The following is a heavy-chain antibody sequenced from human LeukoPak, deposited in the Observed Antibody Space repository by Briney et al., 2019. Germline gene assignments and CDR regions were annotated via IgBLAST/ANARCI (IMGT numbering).Heavy chain of an antibody. V-gene: IGHV4-4*07. J-gene: IGHJ5*02. CDR1: GGSFSGYY. Sequence: SETLSLTCAVYGGSFSGYYWSWIRQPAGKGLEWIGRIYTSGSTNYNPSLKSRVTMSVDTSKNQFSLKLSSVTAADTAVYYCARDLVSFLEWKMYNWFDPWGQGTLVTVSS. D-gene: IGHD3-3*02. CDR2: IYTSGST. CDR3: ARDLVSFLEWKMYNWFDP.